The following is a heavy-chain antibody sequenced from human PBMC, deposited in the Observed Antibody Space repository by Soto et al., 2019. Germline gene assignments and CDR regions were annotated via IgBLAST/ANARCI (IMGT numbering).Heavy chain of an antibody. Sequence: GGSLRLSCAASGVTFSRYWMHWVRHAPGKGLVWVSRISSYGSDTHYADSVKGRFTISRDNAKNTVYLQMNSLRAEDTAVYYCASNYAYAEGYYWYGIDVWGQGTTVTVSS. D-gene: IGHD3-16*01. J-gene: IGHJ6*02. V-gene: IGHV3-74*01. CDR3: ASNYAYAEGYYWYGIDV. CDR2: ISSYGSDT. CDR1: GVTFSRYW.